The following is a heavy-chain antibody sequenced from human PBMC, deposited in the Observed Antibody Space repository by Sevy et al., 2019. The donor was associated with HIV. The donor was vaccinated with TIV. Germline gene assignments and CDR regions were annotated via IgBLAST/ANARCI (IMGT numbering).Heavy chain of an antibody. Sequence: ASVKVSCKASGYTFTSYGFSWVRQAPGQGLEWMGRISVYNGNTTYPQKFQGRVNMTTDTSTTTAYMELWSLKSDDTAVYYCARSLWWGMSDYWGQGTQVTVSS. V-gene: IGHV1-18*04. CDR2: ISVYNGNT. CDR1: GYTFTSYG. D-gene: IGHD2-8*02. J-gene: IGHJ4*02. CDR3: ARSLWWGMSDY.